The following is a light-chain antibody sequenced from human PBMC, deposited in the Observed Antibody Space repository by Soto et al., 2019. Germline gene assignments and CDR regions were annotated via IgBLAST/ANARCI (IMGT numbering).Light chain of an antibody. CDR2: GNS. CDR3: QSYDGSLSGYV. CDR1: SSNIGAGYD. J-gene: IGLJ1*01. V-gene: IGLV1-40*01. Sequence: QSVLTQPPSVSGAPGQRVTISCTGSSSNIGAGYDVHWYQQLPGTAPKLLIYGNSNRPSGVPDRFSGSKPGTSASLAITGLQAEDEADYYCQSYDGSLSGYVFVTGTKVTVL.